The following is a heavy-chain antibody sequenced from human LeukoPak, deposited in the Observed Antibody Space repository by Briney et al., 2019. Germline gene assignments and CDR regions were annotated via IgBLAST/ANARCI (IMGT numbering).Heavy chain of an antibody. D-gene: IGHD7-27*01. CDR1: GGSISSYY. CDR2: IYYSGST. Sequence: KASETLSLTCTVSGGSISSYYWSWIRQPPGKGLEWIGYIYYSGSTNYNPSLKSRVTISVDTSKNQFSLKLSSVTAADTAVYYCARSPSRRNWDPRLYRWFDPWGQGTLVTVS. J-gene: IGHJ5*02. CDR3: ARSPSRRNWDPRLYRWFDP. V-gene: IGHV4-59*08.